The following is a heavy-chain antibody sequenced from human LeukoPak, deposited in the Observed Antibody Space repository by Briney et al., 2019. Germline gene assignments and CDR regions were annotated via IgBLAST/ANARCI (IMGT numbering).Heavy chain of an antibody. Sequence: SVKVSCKASGGTFSSYAISWVRQAPGQGLEWMGGIIPIFGTANYAQKFQGRVTITADESTSTAYMELSSLRSEDTAVYYCASGKDFWSGYSNYYYYYMDVWGKGTTVTVSS. D-gene: IGHD3-3*01. V-gene: IGHV1-69*13. J-gene: IGHJ6*03. CDR3: ASGKDFWSGYSNYYYYYMDV. CDR1: GGTFSSYA. CDR2: IIPIFGTA.